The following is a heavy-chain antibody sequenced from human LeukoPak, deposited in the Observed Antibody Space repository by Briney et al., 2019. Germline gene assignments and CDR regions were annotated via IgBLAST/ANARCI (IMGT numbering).Heavy chain of an antibody. D-gene: IGHD6-6*01. V-gene: IGHV1-46*01. Sequence: ASVKVSCKASGYTFTSYYMHWVRQGPGPGLEWMGIINPSGGSTSYAQKFQGRVTMTRDTSTNTAYMELSSLRSEDTAVFYCVRGASSIAALNPFWYFDLWGRGTLVTVSS. CDR2: INPSGGST. CDR3: VRGASSIAALNPFWYFDL. J-gene: IGHJ2*01. CDR1: GYTFTSYY.